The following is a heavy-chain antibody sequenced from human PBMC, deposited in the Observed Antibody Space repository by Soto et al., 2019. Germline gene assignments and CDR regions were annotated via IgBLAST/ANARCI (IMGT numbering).Heavy chain of an antibody. CDR2: IIPILGIA. V-gene: IGHV1-69*02. CDR1: GGTFSSYT. J-gene: IGHJ4*02. CDR3: ARGKGYCSGGSCDTDY. D-gene: IGHD2-15*01. Sequence: QVPLVQSGAEVKKPGSSVKVSCKASGGTFSSYTISWVRQAPGQGLEWMGRIIPILGIANYAQKFQGRVTITADKSTSTAYMALSSLRSEDTAVYYCARGKGYCSGGSCDTDYWGQGTLVTVSS.